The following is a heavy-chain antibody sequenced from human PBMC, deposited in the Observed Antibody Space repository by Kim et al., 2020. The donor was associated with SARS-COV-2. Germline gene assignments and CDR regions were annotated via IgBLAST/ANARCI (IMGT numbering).Heavy chain of an antibody. J-gene: IGHJ3*02. D-gene: IGHD3-16*01. Sequence: GGSLRLSCAASGFTFSSYGMHWVRQAPGKGLEWVAVIWYDGSNKYYADSVKGRFTISRDNSKNTLYLQMNSLRAVDTAVYYCARDWRTFTDDAFDIWRQGTMDTVSS. CDR1: GFTFSSYG. V-gene: IGHV3-33*01. CDR3: ARDWRTFTDDAFDI. CDR2: IWYDGSNK.